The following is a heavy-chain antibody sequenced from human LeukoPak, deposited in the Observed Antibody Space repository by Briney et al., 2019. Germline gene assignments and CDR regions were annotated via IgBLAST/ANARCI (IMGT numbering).Heavy chain of an antibody. CDR2: IYYSGST. V-gene: IGHV4-30-4*01. D-gene: IGHD7-27*01. CDR3: ARLGKEVTYRAYYFDY. CDR1: GGSISSGYYY. Sequence: SETLSLTCTVSGGSISSGYYYWNWIRQPPGKGLEWIGNIYYSGSTYYNPSLKSRVTISVDTSKNQFSLKLSSVTATDTAVYYCARLGKEVTYRAYYFDYWGQGTLVTVSS. J-gene: IGHJ4*02.